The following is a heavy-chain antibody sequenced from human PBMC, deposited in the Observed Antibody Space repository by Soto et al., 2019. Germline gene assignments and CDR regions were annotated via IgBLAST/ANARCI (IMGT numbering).Heavy chain of an antibody. CDR3: AREDFYGSGSYGY. CDR2: MNPNSGNT. Sequence: QVQLLQSGAEVKKPAASVKVSCKASGYTFPSYNINWVRQATGQGPEWMGWMNPNSGNTGYAQKFQGRVTMTRDSSISTAYMELSSLRSEDTAVYYCAREDFYGSGSYGYWGQGTLVTVSS. D-gene: IGHD3-10*01. V-gene: IGHV1-8*01. CDR1: GYTFPSYN. J-gene: IGHJ4*02.